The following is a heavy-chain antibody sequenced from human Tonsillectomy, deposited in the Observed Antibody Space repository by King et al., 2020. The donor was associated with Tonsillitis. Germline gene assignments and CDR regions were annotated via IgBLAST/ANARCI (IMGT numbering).Heavy chain of an antibody. Sequence: VQLVQSGGGVAQPGRSLRLSCAASGITFSSYAVHWVRQAPGKGLEWVAVISYDGSNKYYADSVEGRFIISRDNSKNTLYLQMNSLRAEDTAVYYCARAGGEEYAFDIWGQGTMVTVSS. CDR1: GITFSSYA. CDR3: ARAGGEEYAFDI. D-gene: IGHD3-10*01. CDR2: ISYDGSNK. J-gene: IGHJ3*02. V-gene: IGHV3-30-3*01.